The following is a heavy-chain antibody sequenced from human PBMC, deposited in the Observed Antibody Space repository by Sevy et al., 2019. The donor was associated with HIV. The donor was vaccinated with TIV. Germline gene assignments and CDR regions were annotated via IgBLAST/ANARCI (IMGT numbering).Heavy chain of an antibody. D-gene: IGHD2-15*01. CDR2: VNTASGDT. V-gene: IGHV1-3*04. J-gene: IGHJ4*02. CDR3: ARDFCSGGSCYSAFVY. CDR1: GYTFNNYI. Sequence: ASVKVSCRGSGYTFNNYIIYWVRQAPGQSLEWMGWVNTASGDTKYPQKFQGRLIITTDTSARTVYMELNSLRSEDTAFYFCARDFCSGGSCYSAFVYWGQGTLVTVSS.